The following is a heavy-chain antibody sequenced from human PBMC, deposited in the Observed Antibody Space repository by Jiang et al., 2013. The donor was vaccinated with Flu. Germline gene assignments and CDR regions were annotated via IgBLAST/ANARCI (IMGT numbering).Heavy chain of an antibody. CDR3: AKDAYCSGGSCYYYYGMDV. V-gene: IGHV3-23*01. D-gene: IGHD2-15*01. CDR2: ISGSGGST. Sequence: AISGSGGSTYYADSVKGRFTISRDNSKNTLYLQMNSLRAEDTAVYYCAKDAYCSGGSCYYYYGMDVWGQGTTVTVSS. J-gene: IGHJ6*02.